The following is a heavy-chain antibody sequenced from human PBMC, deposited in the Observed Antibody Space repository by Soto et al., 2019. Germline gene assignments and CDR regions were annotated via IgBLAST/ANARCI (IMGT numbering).Heavy chain of an antibody. CDR1: GFTVSSNY. CDR3: ARLRLDGAVAGNHYYGMDV. V-gene: IGHV3-53*01. J-gene: IGHJ6*02. CDR2: IYSAGST. D-gene: IGHD6-13*01. Sequence: GGSLRLSCEASGFTVSSNYMTWVRQAPGKGLEWVSVIYSAGSTYYADSVKGRFTISRDNSKNTLFLQMNSLRAEDTAVYYCARLRLDGAVAGNHYYGMDVWGQGTPVTVSS.